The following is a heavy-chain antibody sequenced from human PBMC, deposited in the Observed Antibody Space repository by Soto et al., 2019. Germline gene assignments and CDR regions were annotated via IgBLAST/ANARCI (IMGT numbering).Heavy chain of an antibody. Sequence: XGTLALTCTVSGGSVTNSSYYGGWIRQSPGKGLEWIGSVYYRGRSYSKSSVKSRVTISVDTSKNRFYLSLNSVTASDTAVYFCVSQRTTVPTQAYFDYWGPGALVTVSS. V-gene: IGHV4-39*01. CDR3: VSQRTTVPTQAYFDY. J-gene: IGHJ4*02. D-gene: IGHD4-17*01. CDR1: GGSVTNSSYY. CDR2: VYYRGRS.